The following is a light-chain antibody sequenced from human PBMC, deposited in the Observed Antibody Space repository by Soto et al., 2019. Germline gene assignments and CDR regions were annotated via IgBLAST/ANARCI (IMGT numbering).Light chain of an antibody. CDR1: SSDVGGYNY. V-gene: IGLV2-11*01. J-gene: IGLJ1*01. CDR2: DVS. CDR3: SSYAGSYTLYV. Sequence: QSVLTQPRSVSGSPGLSVTISCTGTSSDVGGYNYVSWYQQHPGKAPKLMIYDVSKRPSGVPDRFSGSKSGNTASLTISGLQAEDEADYYCSSYAGSYTLYVFGTGTKLTVL.